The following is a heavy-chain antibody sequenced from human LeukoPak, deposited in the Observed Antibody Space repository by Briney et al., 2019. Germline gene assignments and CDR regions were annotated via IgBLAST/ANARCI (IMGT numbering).Heavy chain of an antibody. V-gene: IGHV1-8*01. CDR3: TREPSSRYFDY. J-gene: IGHJ4*02. CDR1: GYTMTSYD. Sequence: ASVKVSCKASGYTMTSYDINWVRQATGQGLEWMGWMNPNSGRTGYAQNFQGRITITRNTSISTAYLELSSLRSDDTAEYYCTREPSSRYFDYWGQRTLVTVPS. CDR2: MNPNSGRT.